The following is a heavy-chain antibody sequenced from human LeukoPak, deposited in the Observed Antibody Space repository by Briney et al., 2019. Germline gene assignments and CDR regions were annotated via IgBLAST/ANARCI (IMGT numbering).Heavy chain of an antibody. Sequence: HPGGSLRLSCTASGFSFLYHWMHWVRQAPGKGLVWVSRLSPDGSSPTYADSVEGRFTTSRDNARNILYLQMNSLSAGDAAMYYCDRADQSRSSNFFDMWGQGTMVTVSS. J-gene: IGHJ3*02. CDR3: DRADQSRSSNFFDM. CDR2: LSPDGSSP. V-gene: IGHV3-74*01. CDR1: GFSFLYHW. D-gene: IGHD6-6*01.